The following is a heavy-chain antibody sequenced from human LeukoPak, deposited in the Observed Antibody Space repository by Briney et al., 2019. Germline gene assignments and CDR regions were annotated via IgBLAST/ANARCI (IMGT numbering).Heavy chain of an antibody. CDR2: ISWNSGTM. CDR3: AKDIGAAPARFDS. J-gene: IGHJ4*02. D-gene: IGHD6-13*01. Sequence: GGSLRLSYAASGFTFDDYAMHWVRQAPGKGLEWVSGISWNSGTMGYADSVKGRFTISRDNAKNSLFLQMNSLRLEDTALYYCAKDIGAAPARFDSWGQGTLVTVSS. CDR1: GFTFDDYA. V-gene: IGHV3-9*01.